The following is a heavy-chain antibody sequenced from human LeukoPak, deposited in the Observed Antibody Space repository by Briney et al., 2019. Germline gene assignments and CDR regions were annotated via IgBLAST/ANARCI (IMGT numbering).Heavy chain of an antibody. D-gene: IGHD2-2*01. CDR3: ARDRGARYCSSTSCYEDYYYYMDV. Sequence: SETLSLTCTVSGGSISSYYWSWIRQPAGKGLEWIGRIYTSGSTNYNPSPKSRVTMSVDTSKNQFSLKLSSVTAADTAVYYCARDRGARYCSSTSCYEDYYYYMDVWGKGTTVTVSS. CDR1: GGSISSYY. V-gene: IGHV4-4*07. J-gene: IGHJ6*03. CDR2: IYTSGST.